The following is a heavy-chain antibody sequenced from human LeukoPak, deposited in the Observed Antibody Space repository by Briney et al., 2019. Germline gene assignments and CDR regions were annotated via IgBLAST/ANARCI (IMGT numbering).Heavy chain of an antibody. CDR2: VRVGGET. CDR1: GFTVTSSY. Sequence: GSLRLSCAASGFTVTSSYMSWVRQAPGKGLEWVSGVRVGGETHYADSVKGRFIISRDNSENTLYLQMSGLRAEDTAVYHCAKGTGDTGYYFDYWGQGTLVTVSS. D-gene: IGHD7-27*01. V-gene: IGHV3-53*01. CDR3: AKGTGDTGYYFDY. J-gene: IGHJ4*02.